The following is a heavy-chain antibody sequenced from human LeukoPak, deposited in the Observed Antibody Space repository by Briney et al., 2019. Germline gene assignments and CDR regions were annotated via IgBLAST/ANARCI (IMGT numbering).Heavy chain of an antibody. D-gene: IGHD6-13*01. J-gene: IGHJ4*02. CDR1: GYIFTSYW. CDR3: ARGASSNWFFDY. CDR2: IYPGDSDT. V-gene: IGHV5-51*01. Sequence: GESLKISCQGSGYIFTSYWIGWVRQMPGRGLEWMGIIYPGDSDTRYSPSFQGQVTLSADKSINTAYLQWSSLKASDTAMYYCARGASSNWFFDYWGQGTLVTVSS.